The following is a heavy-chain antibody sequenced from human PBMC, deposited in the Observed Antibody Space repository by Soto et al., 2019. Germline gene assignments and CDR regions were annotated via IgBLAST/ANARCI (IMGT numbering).Heavy chain of an antibody. CDR2: ISAYNGNT. D-gene: IGHD3-22*01. V-gene: IGHV1-18*01. J-gene: IGHJ3*02. CDR1: GYTFTSYG. CDR3: ARGYYDSSGYSRVTDAFDI. Sequence: ASVKVSCKASGYTFTSYGISWVRQAPGQGLEWMGWISAYNGNTNYAQKLQGRVTMTTDTSTSTAYMELRSLRSDDTAVYYCARGYYDSSGYSRVTDAFDIWGQGTMVTVS.